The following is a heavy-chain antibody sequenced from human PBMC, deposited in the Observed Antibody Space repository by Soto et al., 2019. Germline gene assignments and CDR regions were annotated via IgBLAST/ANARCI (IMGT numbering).Heavy chain of an antibody. CDR1: GGTFSSYT. V-gene: IGHV1-69*02. J-gene: IGHJ6*02. Sequence: QVQLVQSGAEVKKPGSSVKVSCKASGGTFSSYTISWVRQAPGQGLEWMGRIIPILGIANYAQKFQGRVTITADKSTSTAYMELSSLRSEATAVYYCAIAVGGTHGRDVWGQGTTVTVSS. CDR3: AIAVGGTHGRDV. CDR2: IIPILGIA. D-gene: IGHD6-19*01.